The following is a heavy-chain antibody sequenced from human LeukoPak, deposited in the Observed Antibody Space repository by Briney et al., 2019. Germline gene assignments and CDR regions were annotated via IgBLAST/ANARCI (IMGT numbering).Heavy chain of an antibody. D-gene: IGHD4-23*01. CDR3: ARDINYGGNSKAFDI. V-gene: IGHV1-69*01. Sequence: SVKVSCKASGGTFSSYAISWVRQAPGQGLEWMGGVIPIFGTANYAQKFQGRVTITADESTSTAYMELSSLRSEDTAVYYCARDINYGGNSKAFDIWGQGTMVTVSS. J-gene: IGHJ3*02. CDR2: VIPIFGTA. CDR1: GGTFSSYA.